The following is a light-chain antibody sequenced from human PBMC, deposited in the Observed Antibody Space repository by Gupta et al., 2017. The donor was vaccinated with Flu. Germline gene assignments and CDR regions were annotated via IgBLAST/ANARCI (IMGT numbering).Light chain of an antibody. CDR3: SSFTSSTTDV. Sequence: SITISCTGTSSDVGRYNYVSWYQQSPGKAPKLMMYDVSDRPSGVSKRFSGSKSGNTASLTISGLQAEDEADYYCSSFTSSTTDVFGTGTKVTVL. V-gene: IGLV2-14*04. CDR2: DVS. CDR1: SSDVGRYNY. J-gene: IGLJ1*01.